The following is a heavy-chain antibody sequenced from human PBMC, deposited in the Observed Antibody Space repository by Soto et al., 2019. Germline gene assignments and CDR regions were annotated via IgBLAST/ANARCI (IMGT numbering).Heavy chain of an antibody. V-gene: IGHV4-39*01. J-gene: IGHJ4*02. D-gene: IGHD3-10*01. CDR2: IFYSGAT. CDR3: ASYGSGSYKYYFDS. Sequence: SETLSLTCTVSGGSISSSTYYWGWIRQPPGKGLEWIGNIFYSGATYYNPSLKSRVTVSVDTSKNQFSLKLSSVTAADTAVYYCASYGSGSYKYYFDSWGQGALVTVSS. CDR1: GGSISSSTYY.